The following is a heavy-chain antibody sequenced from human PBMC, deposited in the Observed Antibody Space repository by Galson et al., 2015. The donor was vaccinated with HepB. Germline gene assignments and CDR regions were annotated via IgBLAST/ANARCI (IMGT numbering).Heavy chain of an antibody. Sequence: SLRLSCAASGFTFSSYAMSWVRQAPGKGLEWVSAISGSGGSTYYADSVKGRFTISRDNSKNTLYLQMNSLRAEDTAVYYCAKDNKGYGSGEGVFDYWGQGTLVTVSS. CDR3: AKDNKGYGSGEGVFDY. CDR1: GFTFSSYA. CDR2: ISGSGGST. D-gene: IGHD3-10*01. J-gene: IGHJ4*02. V-gene: IGHV3-23*01.